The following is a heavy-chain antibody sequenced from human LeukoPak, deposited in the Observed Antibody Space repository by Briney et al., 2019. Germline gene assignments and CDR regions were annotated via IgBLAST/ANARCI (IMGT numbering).Heavy chain of an antibody. J-gene: IGHJ4*02. CDR1: GFIFSNYW. V-gene: IGHV3-21*01. Sequence: GGSLRLSCAASGFIFSNYWITWVRQAPGKGLEWVSSISSSSSYIYYADSVKGRFTTSRDNAKNSLYLQMNSLRAEDTAVYYCAKDLWSSSWYYFDYWGQGTLVTVSS. CDR2: ISSSSSYI. D-gene: IGHD6-13*01. CDR3: AKDLWSSSWYYFDY.